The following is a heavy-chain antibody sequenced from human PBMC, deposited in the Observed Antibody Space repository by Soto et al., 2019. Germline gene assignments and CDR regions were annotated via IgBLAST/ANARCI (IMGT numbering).Heavy chain of an antibody. CDR2: IWYDGSNK. V-gene: IGHV3-33*01. J-gene: IGHJ4*02. CDR3: ARGGSDCSRTSCPDY. D-gene: IGHD2-2*01. CDR1: GFTFSSYG. Sequence: GGSLRLSCAASGFTFSSYGMHWVRQAPGKGLEWVAVIWYDGSNKYYADSVKGRFTISRDNSKNTLYLQMNSLRAEDTAVYYCARGGSDCSRTSCPDYWGQGTMVTVSS.